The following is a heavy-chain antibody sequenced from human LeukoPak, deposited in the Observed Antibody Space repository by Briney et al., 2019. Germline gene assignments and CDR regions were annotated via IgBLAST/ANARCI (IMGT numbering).Heavy chain of an antibody. D-gene: IGHD6-6*01. J-gene: IGHJ4*02. Sequence: ASVKVSCKASGYTFTGYYMHWVRQAPGQGLEWMGRINPNSGGTNYAQKFQGRVTMTRDTSISTAYMELSRLRSDDTAVHCFANGIAARHYLDYWGQGPVVTVSS. V-gene: IGHV1-2*06. CDR1: GYTFTGYY. CDR2: INPNSGGT. CDR3: ANGIAARHYLDY.